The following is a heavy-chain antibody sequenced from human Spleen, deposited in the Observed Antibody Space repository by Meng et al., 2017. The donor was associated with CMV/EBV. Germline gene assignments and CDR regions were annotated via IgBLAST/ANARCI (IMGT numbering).Heavy chain of an antibody. D-gene: IGHD5-18*01. Sequence: SETLSLTSTVSGGSISSYYWSCIRQPPGKGLEWIGYIYYSGSTNYNPSLKSQVTISVDTSKNQFSLKLSSVTAADTAVYYCARETYSYGPIDYWGQGTLVTVSS. CDR3: ARETYSYGPIDY. V-gene: IGHV4-59*12. J-gene: IGHJ4*02. CDR2: IYYSGST. CDR1: GGSISSYY.